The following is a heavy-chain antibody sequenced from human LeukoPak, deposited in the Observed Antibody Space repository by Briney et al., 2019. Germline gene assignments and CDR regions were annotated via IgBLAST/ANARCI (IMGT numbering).Heavy chain of an antibody. V-gene: IGHV3-30*18. CDR3: AKVVTLSRGWFDP. D-gene: IGHD2-21*02. J-gene: IGHJ5*02. CDR2: LSSGGINK. Sequence: GGSLRLSCAASGFTFSTYGIHGVRQAPGKGLEWVGLLSSGGINKHYADSVKGRFIISRDNSMNTLYLQMNSLRAEDTAVYYCAKVVTLSRGWFDPWGQGTLVTVSS. CDR1: GFTFSTYG.